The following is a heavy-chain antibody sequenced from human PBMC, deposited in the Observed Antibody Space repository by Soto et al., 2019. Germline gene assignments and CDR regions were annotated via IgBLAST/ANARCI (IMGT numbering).Heavy chain of an antibody. Sequence: PSETLSLTCAVSGYSISSGYYWGWIRQPPGKGMEWIGSIYHSGTTYYNPSLKSRVTMSVDTSKNQFSLRLNSVTAADTAVYYCVRPLYNWSDQGAFDIWGQGTMVTVSS. D-gene: IGHD1-1*01. J-gene: IGHJ3*02. CDR2: IYHSGTT. CDR1: GYSISSGYY. V-gene: IGHV4-38-2*01. CDR3: VRPLYNWSDQGAFDI.